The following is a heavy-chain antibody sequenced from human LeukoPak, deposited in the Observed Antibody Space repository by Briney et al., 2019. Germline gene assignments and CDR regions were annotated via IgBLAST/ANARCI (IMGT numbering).Heavy chain of an antibody. V-gene: IGHV4-34*01. CDR2: INHSGSA. CDR1: GGSFSGYY. Sequence: SETLSLTCAVYGGSFSGYYWSWIRQPPGKGLGWIGEINHSGSANYNPSLKSRVTISVDTSKNQFSLKLSSVTAADTAVYYCAREVMDYYGSGSSMINQHYFDYWGQGTLVTVSS. CDR3: AREVMDYYGSGSSMINQHYFDY. D-gene: IGHD3-10*01. J-gene: IGHJ4*02.